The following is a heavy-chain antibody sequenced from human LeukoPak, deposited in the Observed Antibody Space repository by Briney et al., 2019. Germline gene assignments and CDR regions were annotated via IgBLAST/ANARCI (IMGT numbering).Heavy chain of an antibody. Sequence: PGGSLRLSCAASGFTFISYGLHWVRQAPGKGLEWVAFIRYDATGQYYADSVTGRFTISRDNSKSMLYLQMNSLRPEDTAMYYCAKIGPIVGDVVYFWGQGTLVTVSS. J-gene: IGHJ4*02. CDR3: AKIGPIVGDVVYF. CDR2: IRYDATGQ. D-gene: IGHD1-26*01. V-gene: IGHV3-30*02. CDR1: GFTFISYG.